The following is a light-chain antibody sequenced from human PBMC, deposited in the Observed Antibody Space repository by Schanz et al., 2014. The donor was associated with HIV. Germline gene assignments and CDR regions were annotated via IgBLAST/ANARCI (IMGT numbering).Light chain of an antibody. J-gene: IGKJ2*01. CDR1: QSLDRW. CDR3: QQCVTYPYS. CDR2: RAS. V-gene: IGKV1-5*03. Sequence: DILMTQSPSALSASVGDRVTITCRASQSLDRWLAWYQQKQGKAPRLLIYRASILQSGVPSRFSGSGSGTSFTLTITSLQPDDFATYYCQQCVTYPYSFGQGTKLDIK.